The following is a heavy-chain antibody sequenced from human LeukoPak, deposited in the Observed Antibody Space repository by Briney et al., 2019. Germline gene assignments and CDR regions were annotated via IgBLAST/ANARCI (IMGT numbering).Heavy chain of an antibody. J-gene: IGHJ4*02. D-gene: IGHD2-21*02. Sequence: SETLSPTCTVSGGSISSYYWSWIRQPPGKGLEWIGYIYYSGSTNYNPSLKSRVTISVDTSKNQFSLKLSSVTAADTAVYYCARQEVTAHFDYWGQGTLVTVSS. CDR3: ARQEVTAHFDY. V-gene: IGHV4-59*08. CDR1: GGSISSYY. CDR2: IYYSGST.